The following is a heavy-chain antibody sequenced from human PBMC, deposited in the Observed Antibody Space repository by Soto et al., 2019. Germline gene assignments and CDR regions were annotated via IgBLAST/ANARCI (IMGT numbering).Heavy chain of an antibody. D-gene: IGHD3-10*01. Sequence: QVQLQESGPGLVKPSGTLSLTCADSGGSISSSNWWSWVRQPPGKGLEWIGEIYHSGNTNYNPSLKSRVTMAVDKSRNQFSLKLSSVTAADTAVYYCAGRWGEGRVDYWGQGTLVTVSS. J-gene: IGHJ4*02. CDR1: GGSISSSNW. CDR2: IYHSGNT. V-gene: IGHV4-4*02. CDR3: AGRWGEGRVDY.